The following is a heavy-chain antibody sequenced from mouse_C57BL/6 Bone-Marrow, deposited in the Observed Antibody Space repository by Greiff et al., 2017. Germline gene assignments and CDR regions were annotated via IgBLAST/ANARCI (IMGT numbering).Heavy chain of an antibody. CDR1: GYTFTSYG. CDR3: ARVGYSNFAY. Sequence: QVQLQQSGAELARPGASVKLSCKASGYTFTSYGISWVKQRTGQGLEWIGEIYPRSGNTYYNEKFKGKATLTADKSSSTAYMGLRSLTSEDSAVYFCARVGYSNFAYWGQGTLVTVSA. V-gene: IGHV1-81*01. CDR2: IYPRSGNT. D-gene: IGHD2-5*01. J-gene: IGHJ3*01.